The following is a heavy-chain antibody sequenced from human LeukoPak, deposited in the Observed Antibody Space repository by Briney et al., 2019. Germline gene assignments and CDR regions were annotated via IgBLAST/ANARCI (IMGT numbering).Heavy chain of an antibody. Sequence: GGSLRLSCAASGFTFSSYSMNWVRQAPGKGLEWVSYISSSSSTIYYADSVKGRFTISRDNAKNSLYLQMNSLRAEDTAVYYCARAGAYYYDSSGYYSHFDYWGQGTLVTVSS. V-gene: IGHV3-48*04. CDR1: GFTFSSYS. J-gene: IGHJ4*02. D-gene: IGHD3-22*01. CDR2: ISSSSSTI. CDR3: ARAGAYYYDSSGYYSHFDY.